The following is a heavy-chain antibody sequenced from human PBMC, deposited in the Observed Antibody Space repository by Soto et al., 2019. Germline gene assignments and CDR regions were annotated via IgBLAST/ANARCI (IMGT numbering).Heavy chain of an antibody. CDR2: IYYSGST. CDR1: GGSISSYY. Sequence: TSETLSLTCTVSGGSISSYYWSWIRQPPGKGLEWIGYIYYSGSTNYNPSLKSRVTISVDTSKNQFSLKLSSVTAADTAVYYCARCHYDTSDYYYKAYDYWGQGTLVTVSS. J-gene: IGHJ4*02. CDR3: ARCHYDTSDYYYKAYDY. V-gene: IGHV4-59*12. D-gene: IGHD3-22*01.